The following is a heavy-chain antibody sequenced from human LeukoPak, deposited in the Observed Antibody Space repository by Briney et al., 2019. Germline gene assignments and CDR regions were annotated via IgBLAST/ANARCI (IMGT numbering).Heavy chain of an antibody. CDR3: ARGLHYYDFWSGYSY. Sequence: GGSLRLSCEASGFTFNNYWIHWVRQAPGKGLEWVSSISSSSSYIYYADSVKGRFTISRDNAKNSLYLQMNSLRAEDTAVYYCARGLHYYDFWSGYSYWGQGTLVTVSS. V-gene: IGHV3-21*01. J-gene: IGHJ4*02. D-gene: IGHD3-3*01. CDR2: ISSSSSYI. CDR1: GFTFNNYW.